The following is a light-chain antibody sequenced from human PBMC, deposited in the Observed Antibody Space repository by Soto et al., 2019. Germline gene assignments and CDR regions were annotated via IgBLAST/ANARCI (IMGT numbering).Light chain of an antibody. Sequence: EIGMTQSPATLSVSPGERATLSCRASQSISSNLAWYQQKPGQAPRLLIYRASTRATGIAARFSGSGSGTEFTLTISSLQSEDFGVYYCQQYNNWPFTFGPGTKVDIK. CDR3: QQYNNWPFT. CDR1: QSISSN. CDR2: RAS. J-gene: IGKJ3*01. V-gene: IGKV3-15*01.